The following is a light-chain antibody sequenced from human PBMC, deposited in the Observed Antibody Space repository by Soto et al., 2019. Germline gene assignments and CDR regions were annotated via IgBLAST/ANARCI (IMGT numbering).Light chain of an antibody. CDR2: DVN. J-gene: IGLJ1*01. Sequence: QSALTQPRSVSGSPGQSVTISCTGTSSDVGGDNYVSWYQQHPGKAPKLMIYDVNKRPSGVPDRFSGSKSGNTASLTISGLQAEDEDDFYCCSYAGSYTYVFGTGTKLTVL. V-gene: IGLV2-11*01. CDR3: CSYAGSYTYV. CDR1: SSDVGGDNY.